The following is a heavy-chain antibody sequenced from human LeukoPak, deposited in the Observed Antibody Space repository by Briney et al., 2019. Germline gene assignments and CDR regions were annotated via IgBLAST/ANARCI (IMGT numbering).Heavy chain of an antibody. V-gene: IGHV4-34*01. CDR2: INHSGST. CDR1: GGSFSGYY. J-gene: IGHJ3*02. Sequence: SETLSLTCAVYGGSFSGYYWSWIRQPPGKGLEWIGEINHSGSTNYNPSLKSRVTISVDTSKNQFSLKLSSVTAADTAVYYCARQVGRERTFDIWGQGTMVTVSS. CDR3: ARQVGRERTFDI. D-gene: IGHD1-1*01.